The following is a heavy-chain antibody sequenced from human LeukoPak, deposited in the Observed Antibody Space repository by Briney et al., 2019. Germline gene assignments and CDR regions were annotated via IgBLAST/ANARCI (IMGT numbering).Heavy chain of an antibody. D-gene: IGHD3-22*01. CDR1: GGSISSYY. J-gene: IGHJ4*02. CDR3: ARRPNRVGGYYDY. CDR2: IYTSGST. V-gene: IGHV4-4*09. Sequence: SENLSLTCTVSGGSISSYYLSWIRQPPGKGLEWIGYIYTSGSTNYNPSLKSRVTMSVDTSKNQFSLKLSSVTAADTAVYYCARRPNRVGGYYDYWGQGTLVTVSS.